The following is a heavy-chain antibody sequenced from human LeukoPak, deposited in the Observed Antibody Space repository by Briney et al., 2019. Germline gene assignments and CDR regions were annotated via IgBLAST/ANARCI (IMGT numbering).Heavy chain of an antibody. V-gene: IGHV4-59*05. CDR1: GGSISSYY. Sequence: PSETLSLTCTVSGGSISSYYWSWIRQPPGKGLEWIGSIYYSGSTYHNPSLKSRVTISVDTSKNQFSLKLSSVTAADTAVYYCARDSSSWYPADYFDYWGQGTLVTVSS. J-gene: IGHJ4*02. CDR2: IYYSGST. D-gene: IGHD6-13*01. CDR3: ARDSSSWYPADYFDY.